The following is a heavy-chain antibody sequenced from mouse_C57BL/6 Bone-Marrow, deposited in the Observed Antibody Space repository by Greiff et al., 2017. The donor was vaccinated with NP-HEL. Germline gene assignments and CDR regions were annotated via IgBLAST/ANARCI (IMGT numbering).Heavy chain of an antibody. CDR3: ARRSTMVTTEAMDY. D-gene: IGHD2-2*01. CDR2: IDPEDGET. Sequence: DVKLQESGAELVKPGASVKLSCTASGFNIKDYYMHWVKQRTEQGLEWIGRIDPEDGETKYAPKFQGKATITADTSSNTAYLQLSSLTSEDTAVYYCARRSTMVTTEAMDYWGQGTSVTVSS. CDR1: GFNIKDYY. V-gene: IGHV14-2*01. J-gene: IGHJ4*01.